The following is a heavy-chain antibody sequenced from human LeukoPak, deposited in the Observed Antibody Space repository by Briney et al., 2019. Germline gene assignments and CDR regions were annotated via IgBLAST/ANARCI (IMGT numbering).Heavy chain of an antibody. CDR1: GGSISSSSYY. V-gene: IGHV4-39*01. Sequence: SETLSLTCTVSGGSISSSSYYWGWIRQPPGKGLEWIGTIYYSGTAYYSPSPKSRVTISVDTSMNQFSLRLSSVTAADTAVFYCARVAAARYYYYMDVWGKGTTVTVSS. J-gene: IGHJ6*03. CDR2: IYYSGTA. CDR3: ARVAAARYYYYMDV. D-gene: IGHD6-13*01.